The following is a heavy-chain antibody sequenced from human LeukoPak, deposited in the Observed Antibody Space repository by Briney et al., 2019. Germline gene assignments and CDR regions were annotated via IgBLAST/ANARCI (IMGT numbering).Heavy chain of an antibody. J-gene: IGHJ3*02. Sequence: PGGSLRLSCAASGFPFSSYEMNWVRQAPGKGLEWVSYISSSGSTIYYADPVKGRFTISRDNAKNSLYLQMNSLRAEDTAVYYCARDCGGGSCYGPYDAFDIWGQGTMVTVSS. CDR3: ARDCGGGSCYGPYDAFDI. CDR1: GFPFSSYE. CDR2: ISSSGSTI. D-gene: IGHD2-15*01. V-gene: IGHV3-48*03.